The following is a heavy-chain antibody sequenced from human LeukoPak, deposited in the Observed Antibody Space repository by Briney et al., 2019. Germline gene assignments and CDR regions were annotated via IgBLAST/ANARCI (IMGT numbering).Heavy chain of an antibody. CDR1: GFTFSSYA. CDR3: AKDPPRFVVVVAASFY. V-gene: IGHV3-23*01. J-gene: IGHJ4*02. CDR2: ISGSGGST. Sequence: GSLRLSCAASGFTFSSYAMSWVRQASGKGLEWVSAISGSGGSTYYADSVKGRFTISRDNSKNTLYLQMNSLRAEDTAVYYCAKDPPRFVVVVAASFYWGQGTLVTVSS. D-gene: IGHD2-15*01.